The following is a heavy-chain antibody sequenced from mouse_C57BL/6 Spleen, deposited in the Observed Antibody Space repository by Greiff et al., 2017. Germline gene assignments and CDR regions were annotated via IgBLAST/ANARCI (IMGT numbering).Heavy chain of an antibody. D-gene: IGHD2-1*01. J-gene: IGHJ1*03. Sequence: EVKLVESGGGLVKPGGSLKLSCAASGFTFSDYGMHWVRQAPEKGLEWVAYISSGSSTIYYADTVKGRFTISRDNAKNTLFLQMTSLRSEDTARYYCARGGNYEGCYFDGWGTGTTVTVSS. V-gene: IGHV5-17*01. CDR3: ARGGNYEGCYFDG. CDR1: GFTFSDYG. CDR2: ISSGSSTI.